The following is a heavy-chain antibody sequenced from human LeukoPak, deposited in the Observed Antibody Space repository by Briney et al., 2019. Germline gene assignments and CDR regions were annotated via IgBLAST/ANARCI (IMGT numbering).Heavy chain of an antibody. J-gene: IGHJ4*02. CDR2: INAGNGNT. V-gene: IGHV1-3*01. CDR3: ARDRAYYYAEYYFDY. D-gene: IGHD3-10*01. CDR1: GYTFTIYA. Sequence: ASVTVSFTSSGYTFTIYAMHWVRQAPGQRLEWVGWINAGNGNTKYSQKFQGKVTITMETSASTAYVELSSLRSEVTAVYYCARDRAYYYAEYYFDYWGQGTLVTVSS.